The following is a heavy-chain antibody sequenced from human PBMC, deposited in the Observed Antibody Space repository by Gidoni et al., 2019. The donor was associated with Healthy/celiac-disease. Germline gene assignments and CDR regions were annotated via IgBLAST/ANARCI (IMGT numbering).Heavy chain of an antibody. Sequence: EVQLVQSGAEVKQPGESLKISCKGSGYSFTSYWIGWVRQMPGKGLEWMGIIYPGDSDTRYSPSFQGQVSISADKSISTAYLQWSSLKASDTAMYYCARPYCSSTSCSYWYFDLWGRGTLVTVSS. CDR3: ARPYCSSTSCSYWYFDL. J-gene: IGHJ2*01. CDR1: GYSFTSYW. CDR2: IYPGDSDT. D-gene: IGHD2-2*01. V-gene: IGHV5-51*01.